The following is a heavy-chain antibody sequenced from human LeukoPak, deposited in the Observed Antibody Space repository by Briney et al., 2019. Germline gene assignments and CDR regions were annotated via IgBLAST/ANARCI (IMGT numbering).Heavy chain of an antibody. CDR2: INHSGST. CDR3: QGGYYYMDV. Sequence: PSETLSLTCAVYGGSFSGYYWSWIRQPPGKGLEWIGEINHSGSTNNNPSLKSRVTISVDTSKNQFSLKPSSVTAADTAVYYCQGGYYYMDVWGKGTTVSVSS. J-gene: IGHJ6*03. V-gene: IGHV4-34*01. D-gene: IGHD3-16*01. CDR1: GGSFSGYY.